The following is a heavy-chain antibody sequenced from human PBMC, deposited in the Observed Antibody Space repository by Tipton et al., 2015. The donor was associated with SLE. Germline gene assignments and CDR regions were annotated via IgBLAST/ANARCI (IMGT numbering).Heavy chain of an antibody. CDR2: ISSSSSYI. J-gene: IGHJ4*02. Sequence: SLRLSCAASGFTFSSYSMNWVRQAPGKGLEWVSSISSSSSYIYYADSVKGRFTISRDNAKNSLYLQMNSLRAEDTAVYYCARVVEVPAARDYWGQGTLVTVSS. CDR3: ARVVEVPAARDY. V-gene: IGHV3-21*01. CDR1: GFTFSSYS. D-gene: IGHD2-2*01.